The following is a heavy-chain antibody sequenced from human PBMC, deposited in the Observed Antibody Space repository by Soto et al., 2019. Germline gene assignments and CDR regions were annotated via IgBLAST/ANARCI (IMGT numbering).Heavy chain of an antibody. CDR1: GYTLTELS. J-gene: IGHJ6*02. Sequence: ASVKVSCKVSGYTLTELSMHWVRQAPGKGLEWMGGFDPEDGETIYAQKFQGRVTMTEDTSTDTAYMELSSLRSEDTAVYYCATGLSPKSPIWGVAHYYYYYGMDVWDQGTTVTVSS. CDR2: FDPEDGET. D-gene: IGHD3-3*01. CDR3: ATGLSPKSPIWGVAHYYYYYGMDV. V-gene: IGHV1-24*01.